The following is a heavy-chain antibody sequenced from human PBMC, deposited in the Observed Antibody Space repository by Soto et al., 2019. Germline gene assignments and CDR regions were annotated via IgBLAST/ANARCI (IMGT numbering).Heavy chain of an antibody. J-gene: IGHJ6*02. Sequence: PGGSLRLSCTASGFTFNSYTMHWVRQAPGKGLEWVAAASVDGGYNFYADSVRGRFTISRDNSKNTLYLHMGSLRREDTAVYYCATIVGLLWFGDSAAYDMDVWGQGTTVTVSS. CDR2: ASVDGGYN. CDR3: ATIVGLLWFGDSAAYDMDV. D-gene: IGHD3-10*01. CDR1: GFTFNSYT. V-gene: IGHV3-30-3*01.